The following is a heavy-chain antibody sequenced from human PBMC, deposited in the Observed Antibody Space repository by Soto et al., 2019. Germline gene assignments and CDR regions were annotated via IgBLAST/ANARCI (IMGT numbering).Heavy chain of an antibody. V-gene: IGHV1-69*06. Sequence: SVKVSCKASGGTFSSYAISWVRQAPGQGLEWMGGIIPIFGPANYAQKFQGRVTITAEKSTSTAYMELSSLRSEDTAVYYCAGGPIATGGSYYYYGLDVWGQGTTVTVSS. CDR1: GGTFSSYA. J-gene: IGHJ6*02. CDR2: IIPIFGPA. D-gene: IGHD7-27*01. CDR3: AGGPIATGGSYYYYGLDV.